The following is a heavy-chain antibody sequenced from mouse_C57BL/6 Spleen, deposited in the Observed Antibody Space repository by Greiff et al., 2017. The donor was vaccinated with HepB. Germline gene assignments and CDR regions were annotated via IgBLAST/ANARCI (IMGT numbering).Heavy chain of an antibody. CDR2: IDPNSGGT. V-gene: IGHV1-72*01. D-gene: IGHD1-1*01. J-gene: IGHJ2*01. CDR1: GYTFTSYW. CDR3: ASLTTVVAGNYFDY. Sequence: QVQLQQSGAELVKPGASVKLSCKASGYTFTSYWMHWVKQRPGRGLEWIGRIDPNSGGTKYNEKFKSKATLTVDKPSSTAYMQLSSLTSEDSAVYYCASLTTVVAGNYFDYWGQGTTLTVSS.